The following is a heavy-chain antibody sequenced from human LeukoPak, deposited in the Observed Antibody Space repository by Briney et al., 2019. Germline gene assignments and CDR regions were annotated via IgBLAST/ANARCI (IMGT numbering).Heavy chain of an antibody. CDR1: GFTFSDYY. V-gene: IGHV3-11*05. CDR2: ISSSSSYT. D-gene: IGHD6-13*01. J-gene: IGHJ4*02. Sequence: GGSLRLSCAASGFTFSDYYMSWIRQAPGKGLEWVSYISSSSSYTNYADSVKGRFTISRDNAKKSLYLQMNSLRAEDTAVYYCARDAVSLAAAGTSDYWGQGSLVTVSP. CDR3: ARDAVSLAAAGTSDY.